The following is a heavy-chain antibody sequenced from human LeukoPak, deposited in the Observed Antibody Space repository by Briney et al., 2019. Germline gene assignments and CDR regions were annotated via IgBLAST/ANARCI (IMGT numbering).Heavy chain of an antibody. CDR1: GFTFSDYW. D-gene: IGHD6-13*01. J-gene: IGHJ5*02. V-gene: IGHV3-7*01. CDR3: ARWRHSNNWYWIDP. CDR2: IKQDGSEK. Sequence: PGGSLRLSCVASGFTFSDYWMSWVRQAPGKGLEWVANIKQDGSEKYYVDSVKGRFTISRDNAKNSLYLQMNSLRADDTALYYCARWRHSNNWYWIDPWGQGTLVTVSS.